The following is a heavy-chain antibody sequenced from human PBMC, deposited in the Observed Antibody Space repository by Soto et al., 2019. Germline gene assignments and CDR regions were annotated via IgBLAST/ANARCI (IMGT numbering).Heavy chain of an antibody. D-gene: IGHD6-13*01. J-gene: IGHJ5*02. CDR2: IYYSGST. CDR1: GGSISSGGYY. V-gene: IGHV4-31*03. Sequence: QVQLQESGPGLVKPSQTLSLTCTVSGGSISSGGYYWSWIRQHPGKGLEWIGYIYYSGSTYYNPSLKSRVTISVDTSKNQFSLKLSSVTAADTAVYYCARFYPPSSSWYEGVGSFDPWGQGTLVTVSS. CDR3: ARFYPPSSSWYEGVGSFDP.